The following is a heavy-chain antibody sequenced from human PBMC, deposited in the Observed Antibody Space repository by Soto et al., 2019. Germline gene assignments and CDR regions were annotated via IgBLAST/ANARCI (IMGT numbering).Heavy chain of an antibody. Sequence: PGGSLRLSCAASGFTFSTYAMSWFRQAPGKGLEWVSGIRGSGGDTYYADSVKGWFTISRDNSKNTLYLQMNSLRAGDTAVYFCSKDYYYDNRPDHWGQGTRVLVSS. J-gene: IGHJ5*02. D-gene: IGHD3-22*01. CDR3: SKDYYYDNRPDH. CDR1: GFTFSTYA. V-gene: IGHV3-23*01. CDR2: IRGSGGDT.